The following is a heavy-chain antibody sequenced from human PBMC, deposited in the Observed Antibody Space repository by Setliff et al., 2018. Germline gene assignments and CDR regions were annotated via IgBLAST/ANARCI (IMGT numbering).Heavy chain of an antibody. CDR3: ARDRVLGSTWYELIASDF. Sequence: ASVKVPCKDFGYSFTRHGISWVRQAPGQGLEGMGWISVYNGDTNYPQRPQGRVTMTTDTSTSTAYMELRSLRSDGTAVYFCARDRVLGSTWYELIASDFWGQGSLVTVSS. J-gene: IGHJ4*02. D-gene: IGHD6-13*01. CDR2: ISVYNGDT. V-gene: IGHV1-18*01. CDR1: GYSFTRHG.